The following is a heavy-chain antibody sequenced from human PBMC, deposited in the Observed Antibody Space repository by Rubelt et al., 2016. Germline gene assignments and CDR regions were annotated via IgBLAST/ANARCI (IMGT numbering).Heavy chain of an antibody. D-gene: IGHD1-26*01. CDR1: GFTFSSYG. J-gene: IGHJ6*02. Sequence: GGSLRLFCAASGFTFSSYGMHWVRQAPGKGLEWVAVIWYDGSNKYYADSVKGRFTISRDNSKNTLYLQMNSLRAEDTAVYYCTTDLVLGGSYFNYYGMDVWGQGTTVTVSS. CDR2: IWYDGSNK. V-gene: IGHV3-33*01. CDR3: TTDLVLGGSYFNYYGMDV.